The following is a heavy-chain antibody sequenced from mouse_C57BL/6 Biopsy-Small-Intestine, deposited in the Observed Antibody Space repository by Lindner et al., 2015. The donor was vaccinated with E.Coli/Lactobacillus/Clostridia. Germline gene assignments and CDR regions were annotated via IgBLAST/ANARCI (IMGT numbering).Heavy chain of an antibody. CDR2: INPTSGTT. Sequence: SVKVSCKASGYTFTRNYMHWVRQAPGQGLEWMGIINPTSGTTKYAQKFQGRVTMTKDTSTSTVYMELSSLRSEDTAVYYCARGGFSELERLGIWGQGTLVTVSS. J-gene: IGHJ4*01. V-gene: IGHV1-64*01. D-gene: IGHD4-1*01. CDR1: GYTFTRNY. CDR3: ARGGFSELERLGI.